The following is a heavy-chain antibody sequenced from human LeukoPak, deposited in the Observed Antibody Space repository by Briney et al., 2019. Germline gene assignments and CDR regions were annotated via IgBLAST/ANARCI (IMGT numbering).Heavy chain of an antibody. Sequence: ASVKVSCKASGATFDSHSNSWVRQAPGQGIELMGRMDTMFGTGAYSQRSHSRVTIIADDTTTTAHIVLISLTSEDTAIDYYSRDLLSVDNYDALDIWGQGTMVSVSS. J-gene: IGHJ3*02. D-gene: IGHD5-12*01. CDR3: SRDLLSVDNYDALDI. CDR1: GATFDSHS. CDR2: MDTMFGTG. V-gene: IGHV1-69*13.